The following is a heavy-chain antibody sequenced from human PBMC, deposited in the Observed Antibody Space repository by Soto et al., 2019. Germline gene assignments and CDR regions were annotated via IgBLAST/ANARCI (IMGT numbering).Heavy chain of an antibody. V-gene: IGHV4-39*07. J-gene: IGHJ4*02. CDR3: ARRYGPGFDY. D-gene: IGHD4-17*01. Sequence: PSETLSLTCTVSGGSISSSRCHWGWIRQPPGKGLEWIASIKYSGTTFYNPSLKSRVTISVDTSKNQFSLKLSSVTAADTAVYYCARRYGPGFDYWGQGTLVTSPQ. CDR1: GGSISSSRCH. CDR2: IKYSGTT.